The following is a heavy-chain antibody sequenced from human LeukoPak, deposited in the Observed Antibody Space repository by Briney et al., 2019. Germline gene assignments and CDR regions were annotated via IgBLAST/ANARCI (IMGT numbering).Heavy chain of an antibody. CDR2: INHSGST. J-gene: IGHJ4*02. CDR3: ARGRLYYGHHYFDY. CDR1: GGSFNGYY. V-gene: IGHV4-34*01. D-gene: IGHD3-10*01. Sequence: SETLSLTCAVYGGSFNGYYWSWIRQPTVKGLEWIGEINHSGSTNYNPSLKSRVTISVDTSKNQFSLKLSSVTAADTAVYYCARGRLYYGHHYFDYWGQGTLVTVSS.